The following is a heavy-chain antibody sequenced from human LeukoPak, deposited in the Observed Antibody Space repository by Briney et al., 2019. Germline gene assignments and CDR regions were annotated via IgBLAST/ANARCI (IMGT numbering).Heavy chain of an antibody. CDR3: ARVVGAPGY. CDR2: INHSGST. D-gene: IGHD3-16*01. CDR1: GGSFSGYY. V-gene: IGHV4-34*01. J-gene: IGHJ4*02. Sequence: SETLSLTCAVYGGSFSGYYWSWIRQPPGKGLEWIGEINHSGSTNYNPSLKSRVTISVDTSKNQFSLNLSSVTAADTAVYYCARVVGAPGYWGQGTLVTVSS.